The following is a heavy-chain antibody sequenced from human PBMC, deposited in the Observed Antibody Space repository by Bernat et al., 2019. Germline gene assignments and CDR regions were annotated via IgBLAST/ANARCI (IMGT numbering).Heavy chain of an antibody. J-gene: IGHJ6*03. CDR3: ARDLDDFPPHYMDV. Sequence: QVQLVQSGAEVKKPGASVKVSCKASGYTFSSYAISWVRQAPGQGLEWMGGIIPIFGTANYAQKFQGRVTITADESTSTAYMELSSLRSEDTAVYYCARDLDDFPPHYMDVWGKGTTVTVSS. V-gene: IGHV1-69*01. CDR2: IIPIFGTA. CDR1: GYTFSSYA. D-gene: IGHD3-3*01.